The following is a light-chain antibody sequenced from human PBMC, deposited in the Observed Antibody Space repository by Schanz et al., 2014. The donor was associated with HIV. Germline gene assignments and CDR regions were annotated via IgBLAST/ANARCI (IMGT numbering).Light chain of an antibody. CDR1: QSVTSNS. Sequence: EIVLTQSPGSLSLSPGGRATLSCRASQSVTSNSLAWYQQKPGQSPRLLIYDASNRATGIPDRFSGSGSGTDFTLTISSLEPEDFAVYYCQQRYNLFTFGGGTKVEIK. J-gene: IGKJ4*01. CDR2: DAS. CDR3: QQRYNLFT. V-gene: IGKV3D-20*02.